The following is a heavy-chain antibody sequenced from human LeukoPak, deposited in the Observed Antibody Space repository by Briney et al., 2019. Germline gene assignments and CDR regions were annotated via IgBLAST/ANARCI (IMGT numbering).Heavy chain of an antibody. CDR1: GFTFSSYS. J-gene: IGHJ4*02. CDR2: ISSSSSYI. Sequence: PGGSPRLSCAASGFTFSSYSMNWVRQAPGKGLEWVSSISSSSSYIYYADSVKGRFTISRDNAKNSLYLQMNSLRAEDTALYYCARGEYSSSWYPFDYWGQGTLVTVSS. V-gene: IGHV3-21*04. D-gene: IGHD6-13*01. CDR3: ARGEYSSSWYPFDY.